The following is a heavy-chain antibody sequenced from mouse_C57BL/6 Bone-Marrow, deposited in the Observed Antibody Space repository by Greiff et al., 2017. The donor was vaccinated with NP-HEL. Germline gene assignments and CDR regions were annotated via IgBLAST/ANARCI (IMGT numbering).Heavy chain of an antibody. CDR1: GYTFTSYW. D-gene: IGHD1-1*01. CDR2: IDPSDSYT. Sequence: QVQLQQPGAELVRPGTSVKLSCKASGYTFTSYWMHWVKQRPGQGLEWIGVIDPSDSYTNYNQKFKGKATLTVDTSSSTAYMQRSSLTSDDSAVYYCAGVFRTYYCSSYGYFDVWGTGTTVTVSS. J-gene: IGHJ1*03. V-gene: IGHV1-59*01. CDR3: AGVFRTYYCSSYGYFDV.